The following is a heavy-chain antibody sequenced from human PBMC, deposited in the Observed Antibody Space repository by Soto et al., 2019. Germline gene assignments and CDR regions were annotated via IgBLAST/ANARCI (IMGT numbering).Heavy chain of an antibody. CDR2: IYWDDDK. J-gene: IGHJ4*02. CDR3: ARGGWTTYYSPFFYY. CDR1: GFSLSSSEVG. Sequence: QITLKESGPTLVRPTQTLTLTCTFSGFSLSSSEVGVGWIRQPPGKALEWLALIYWDDDKRYSPSLKSRLTITKDTSKNQVVLTLTKLDTVDTATYYCARGGWTTYYSPFFYYWGQGTLVTVSS. V-gene: IGHV2-5*02. D-gene: IGHD3-10*01.